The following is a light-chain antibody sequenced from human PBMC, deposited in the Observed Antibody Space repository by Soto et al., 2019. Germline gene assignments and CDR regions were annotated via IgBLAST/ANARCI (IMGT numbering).Light chain of an antibody. CDR3: QQYNTYPLT. CDR1: QSISTW. Sequence: DIQMTQSPSTLSASVGDRVTITCRASQSISTWLAWYQQKPGKAPKLLIYKASSLEGGVPSRFSGSGSGTEFNITISSLQPADFATYYCQQYNTYPLTFGGGTTVDIE. V-gene: IGKV1-5*03. CDR2: KAS. J-gene: IGKJ4*01.